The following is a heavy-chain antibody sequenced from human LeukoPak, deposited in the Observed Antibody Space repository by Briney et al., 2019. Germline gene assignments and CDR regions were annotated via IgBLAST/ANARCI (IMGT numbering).Heavy chain of an antibody. D-gene: IGHD6-19*01. Sequence: PGGSLRLSCAASGFTFSNAWMSWVRQAPGKGLEWVGRIKSKTDGGTTDYAAPVKGRFTISRDDSKNTLYLQMNSLRAGDTAVYYCAKRGGDSGPPGSIDYWGQGTLVTVSS. CDR2: IKSKTDGGTT. V-gene: IGHV3-15*01. J-gene: IGHJ4*02. CDR1: GFTFSNAW. CDR3: AKRGGDSGPPGSIDY.